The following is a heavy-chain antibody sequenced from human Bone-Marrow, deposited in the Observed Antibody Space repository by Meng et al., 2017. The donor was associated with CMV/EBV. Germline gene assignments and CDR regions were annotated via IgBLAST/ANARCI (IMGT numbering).Heavy chain of an antibody. J-gene: IGHJ4*02. CDR2: ISAYNGNT. V-gene: IGHV1-18*01. Sequence: ASVKVSCKASGYTFTSYGISWVRQAPGQGLEWMGWISAYNGNTNYAQKLQGRVTMTTDTSTSTAYMELRSLRSDDTAVYYCARDRGSYYHQSVAPNFDYWGQGTLVTVSS. D-gene: IGHD1-26*01. CDR3: ARDRGSYYHQSVAPNFDY. CDR1: GYTFTSYG.